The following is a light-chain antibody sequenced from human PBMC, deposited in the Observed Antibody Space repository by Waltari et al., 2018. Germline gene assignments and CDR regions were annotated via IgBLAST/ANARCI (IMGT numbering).Light chain of an antibody. V-gene: IGLV2-23*03. Sequence: QSALTQPAPVSGSPGHSITTPCTGFNSNFGSYNLFSWYQKHPGKAPKLLIYEGNRRPSGVSNRFSGSKSDNTASLTLSGLQAEDEADYYCCSNVGSSVFFGGGTKLTVL. J-gene: IGLJ2*01. CDR2: EGN. CDR3: CSNVGSSVF. CDR1: NSNFGSYNL.